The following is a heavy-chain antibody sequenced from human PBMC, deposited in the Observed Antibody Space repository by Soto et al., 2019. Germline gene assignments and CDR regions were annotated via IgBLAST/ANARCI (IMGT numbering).Heavy chain of an antibody. Sequence: QVQLVQSGAEVKKPGSSVKVSCKASGGTFSSYAISWVRQAPGQGLEWMGWIIPIFGTANYAQKFQGSVTSTADEPTSTAYIELLSLRSEDTAVYYCARAWEGYYYYGRDVWGQGTTVTVSS. D-gene: IGHD1-26*01. CDR3: ARAWEGYYYYGRDV. V-gene: IGHV1-69*12. CDR2: IIPIFGTA. CDR1: GGTFSSYA. J-gene: IGHJ6*02.